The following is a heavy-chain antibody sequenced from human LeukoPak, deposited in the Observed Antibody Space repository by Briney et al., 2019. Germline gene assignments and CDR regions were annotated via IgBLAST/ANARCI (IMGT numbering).Heavy chain of an antibody. Sequence: GGSLRLSCAASGFTFSSYSMSWVRQAPGKGLEWVSSISSSSSYIYYADSVKGRFTISRDNAKNSLYLQMNSLRAEDTAVYYCARVRIYSCGWYGPFDYWGQGTLVTVSS. CDR1: GFTFSSYS. V-gene: IGHV3-21*01. CDR2: ISSSSSYI. J-gene: IGHJ4*02. D-gene: IGHD6-19*01. CDR3: ARVRIYSCGWYGPFDY.